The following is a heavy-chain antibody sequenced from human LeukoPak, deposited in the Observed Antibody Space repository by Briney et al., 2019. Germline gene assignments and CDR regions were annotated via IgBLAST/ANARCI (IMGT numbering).Heavy chain of an antibody. J-gene: IGHJ5*02. CDR2: INPNHGGT. V-gene: IGHV1-2*02. CDR1: GYTFTGYY. CDR3: AREYSSGWSSTQQNWFDP. D-gene: IGHD6-19*01. Sequence: ASVKVSCKASGYTFTGYYMHWVRQAPGQGLEWMGWINPNHGGTNYTQKFQGRVTMTRDTSISTAYMELSRLRSDDTAVYYCAREYSSGWSSTQQNWFDPWGQGTLVTVSS.